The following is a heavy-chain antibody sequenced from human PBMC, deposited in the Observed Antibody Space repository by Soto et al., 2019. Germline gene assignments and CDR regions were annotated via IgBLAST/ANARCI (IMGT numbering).Heavy chain of an antibody. D-gene: IGHD3-22*01. V-gene: IGHV3-48*03. Sequence: GGSLRLSCAASGFTFSGYEMNWVRQAPGKGLEWVSYISSSGSTIYYADSVKGRFTISRDNAKNSLYLQMNSLRAEDTAVYYCARSGGDPYYYDSSGYAARYGMDVWGQGTTVTVSS. CDR2: ISSSGSTI. CDR1: GFTFSGYE. CDR3: ARSGGDPYYYDSSGYAARYGMDV. J-gene: IGHJ6*02.